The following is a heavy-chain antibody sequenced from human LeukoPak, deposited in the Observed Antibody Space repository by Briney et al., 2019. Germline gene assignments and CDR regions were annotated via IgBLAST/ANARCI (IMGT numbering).Heavy chain of an antibody. CDR1: GYSFTSYW. Sequence: GESLKISCKGSGYSFTSYWIGGVRQMPGKGLEWMGIIYPGDSDTRYSPSFQGQVTISADKSISTAYLQWSSLKASDTAMYYCARHFQQLVHGWYFDLWGRGTLVTVSS. J-gene: IGHJ2*01. V-gene: IGHV5-51*01. CDR3: ARHFQQLVHGWYFDL. D-gene: IGHD6-13*01. CDR2: IYPGDSDT.